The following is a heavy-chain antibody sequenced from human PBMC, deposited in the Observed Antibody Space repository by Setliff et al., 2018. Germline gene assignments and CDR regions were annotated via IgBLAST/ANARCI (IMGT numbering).Heavy chain of an antibody. CDR3: ARESGSPRYMDV. CDR2: TIPIFGTT. CDR1: GGTFSSYG. J-gene: IGHJ6*03. D-gene: IGHD3-3*01. V-gene: IGHV1-69*05. Sequence: SVKVSCKASGGTFSSYGISWVRQAPGQGLEWMGGTIPIFGTTSYAQKFQGRVTIITDASTSTAYMALSSLRSEDTAVYYCARESGSPRYMDVWGNGTTVTVSS.